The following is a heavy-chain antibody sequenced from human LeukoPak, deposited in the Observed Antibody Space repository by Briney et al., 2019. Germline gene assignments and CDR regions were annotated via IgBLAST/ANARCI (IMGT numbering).Heavy chain of an antibody. CDR2: ISGSGGST. CDR1: GFTFSSYA. CDR3: AKDMIVVVIFYFDY. V-gene: IGHV3-23*01. Sequence: GGSLRLSCAASGFTFSSYAMSWVRQAPGKGLEWVSAISGSGGSTYYADSVKGRFTISRDNSKNTLYLQMNSLSAEDMAVYYCAKDMIVVVIFYFDYWGQGTLVTVSS. J-gene: IGHJ4*02. D-gene: IGHD3-22*01.